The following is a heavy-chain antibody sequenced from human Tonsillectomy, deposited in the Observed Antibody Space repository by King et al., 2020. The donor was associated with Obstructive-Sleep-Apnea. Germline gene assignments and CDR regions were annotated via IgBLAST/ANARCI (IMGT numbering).Heavy chain of an antibody. D-gene: IGHD3-10*01. J-gene: IGHJ6*02. Sequence: VQLVESGGGLVKPGGSLRLSCAASGFTFSRSSMNWVRQAPEKGLEWVSSISSSSSNIYYADSVKGRFTISRDNVKNSLYLQMNSLRAEDTAVYYCARDQYHGSGSYRLSWGMDVWGQGTTVTVSS. CDR3: ARDQYHGSGSYRLSWGMDV. CDR2: ISSSSSNI. V-gene: IGHV3-21*01. CDR1: GFTFSRSS.